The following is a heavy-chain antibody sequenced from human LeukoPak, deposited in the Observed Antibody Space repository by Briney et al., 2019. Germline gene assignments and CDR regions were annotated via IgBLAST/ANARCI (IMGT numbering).Heavy chain of an antibody. CDR2: ISGNGDST. CDR1: GFTFRNYA. D-gene: IGHD3-10*01. Sequence: PGGSLRLSCSASGFTFRNYAMNWVRQAPGKGLEWVSAISGNGDSTYYADSVKGRFTISRGNSKNTLYLQMNSLTAEDTAVYYCAKDWYYYGSGSYIPSNWGQGTLVTVSS. V-gene: IGHV3-23*01. J-gene: IGHJ4*02. CDR3: AKDWYYYGSGSYIPSN.